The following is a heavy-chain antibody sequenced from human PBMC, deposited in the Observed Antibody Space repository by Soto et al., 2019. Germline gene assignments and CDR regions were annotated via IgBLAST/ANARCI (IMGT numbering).Heavy chain of an antibody. CDR3: ASHQTTYPDPYCSVGRCYYYYYCAMDV. V-gene: IGHV5-10-1*01. Sequence: PGESLKISCKGSGYSFTSYWISWVRQMPGKGLEWIGRIDPSHSYTNYSPSFQGHVTISADKYISTAYLQWRSLKASDTAMYYCASHQTTYPDPYCSVGRCYYYYYCAMDVWGHGTTVTVSS. CDR2: IDPSHSYT. D-gene: IGHD2-15*01. CDR1: GYSFTSYW. J-gene: IGHJ6*02.